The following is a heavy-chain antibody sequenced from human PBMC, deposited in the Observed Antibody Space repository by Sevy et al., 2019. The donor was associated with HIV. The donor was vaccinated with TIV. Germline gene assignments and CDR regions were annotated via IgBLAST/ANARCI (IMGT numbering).Heavy chain of an antibody. Sequence: SETLSLTCNVSGGSISSSYYWGWIRQPPGKGLEWIASIYYTGSTYYKTSLKSRITVTVDRSKNQLSLRLTTVTAADTAVYYCAKLETVYYYGMDVWGQGIMVTVSS. D-gene: IGHD1-1*01. V-gene: IGHV4-39*01. CDR1: GGSISSSYY. CDR2: IYYTGST. J-gene: IGHJ6*02. CDR3: AKLETVYYYGMDV.